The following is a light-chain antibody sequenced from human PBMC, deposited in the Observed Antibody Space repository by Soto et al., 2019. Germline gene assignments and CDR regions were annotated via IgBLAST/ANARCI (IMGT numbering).Light chain of an antibody. CDR1: QRISSW. J-gene: IGKJ1*01. Sequence: DIQMTQSPSTLPASVGDRVTNTCRASQRISSWLAWYQQKPGKAPKLLIYKASSLESGVPSRFSGSGSGTEFTLSISSLQPDDFATYYCQQYNSYSTFGQGTKVDIK. CDR2: KAS. V-gene: IGKV1-5*03. CDR3: QQYNSYST.